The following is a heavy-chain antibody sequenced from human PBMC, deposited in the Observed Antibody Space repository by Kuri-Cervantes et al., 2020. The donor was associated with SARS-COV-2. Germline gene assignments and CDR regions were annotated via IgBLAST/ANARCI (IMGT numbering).Heavy chain of an antibody. Sequence: GGSLRLSCAASGFTFSDYYMSWIRQAPGKGLEWVSYISSSGSTIYYADSVKGRFTISRDNAKNSLYLQMNSLRAEDTAVYYCARDARSALYYDFWSGSSSGGFDYWGQGTLVTVSS. CDR3: ARDARSALYYDFWSGSSSGGFDY. CDR1: GFTFSDYY. CDR2: ISSSGSTI. J-gene: IGHJ4*02. D-gene: IGHD3-3*01. V-gene: IGHV3-11*01.